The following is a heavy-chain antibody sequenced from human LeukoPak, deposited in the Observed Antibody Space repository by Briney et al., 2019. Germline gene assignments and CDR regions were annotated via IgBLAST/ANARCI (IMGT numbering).Heavy chain of an antibody. CDR3: ARKFGKSFISYQYSSSWWNWFDP. D-gene: IGHD6-13*01. V-gene: IGHV4-39*07. J-gene: IGHJ5*02. Sequence: SETLSLTCTVSGGSISSSSYYWGWIRQPPGKGLEWIGSIYYSGSTYYNPSLKSRVTISVDTSKNQFSLKLSSVTAADTAVYYCARKFGKSFISYQYSSSWWNWFDPWGQGTLVTVSS. CDR2: IYYSGST. CDR1: GGSISSSSYY.